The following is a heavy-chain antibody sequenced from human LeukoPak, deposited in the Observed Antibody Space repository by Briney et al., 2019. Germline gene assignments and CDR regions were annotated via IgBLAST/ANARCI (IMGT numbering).Heavy chain of an antibody. V-gene: IGHV3-23*01. J-gene: IGHJ4*02. CDR1: AFTFSSYA. CDR3: AKVYYDFWSGYPYYFDY. CDR2: ISGSGHST. Sequence: GGSVRLSCVASAFTFSSYALTWVPQAPGKGLEWVSGISGSGHSTYYADSVKGRFTISRDNSKNTLFLHMNSLRAEDTALYYCAKVYYDFWSGYPYYFDYWGQGTLVTVSS. D-gene: IGHD3-3*01.